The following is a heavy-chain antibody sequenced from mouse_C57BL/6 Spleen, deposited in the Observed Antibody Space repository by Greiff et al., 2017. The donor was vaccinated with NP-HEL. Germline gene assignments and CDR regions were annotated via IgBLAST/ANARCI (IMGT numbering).Heavy chain of an antibody. Sequence: VQLVESGAELVKPGASVKLSCKASGYTFTSYWMQWVKQRPGQGLEWIGEIDPSDSYTNYNQKFKGKATLTVDTSSSTAYMQLSSLTSEDSAVYYCARRRDYPWFAYWGQGTLVTVSA. CDR3: ARRRDYPWFAY. D-gene: IGHD2-4*01. J-gene: IGHJ3*01. CDR1: GYTFTSYW. CDR2: IDPSDSYT. V-gene: IGHV1-50*01.